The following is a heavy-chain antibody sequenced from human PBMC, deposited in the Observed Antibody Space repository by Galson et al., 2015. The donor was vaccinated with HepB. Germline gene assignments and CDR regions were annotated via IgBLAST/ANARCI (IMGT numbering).Heavy chain of an antibody. D-gene: IGHD3-3*01. CDR2: INPSGGDT. J-gene: IGHJ3*02. V-gene: IGHV1-46*01. CDR3: ARFYDFGTGYFGAFDI. CDR1: GYTFTSYY. Sequence: SVKVSCKASGYTFTSYYFHWVRQAPGQGPEWMGMINPSGGDTIYAQKFQGRVTMIRDMSTSTVYMELSTLRSEDSAVYYCARFYDFGTGYFGAFDIWGQGTRVTVSS.